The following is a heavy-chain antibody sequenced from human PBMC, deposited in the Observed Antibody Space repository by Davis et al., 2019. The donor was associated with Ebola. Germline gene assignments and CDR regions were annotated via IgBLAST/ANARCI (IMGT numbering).Heavy chain of an antibody. CDR3: ARAGCSGGSCYRY. Sequence: MPSETLSLTCTVSGGSISSCNWWSWVRQPPGKGLEWIGEIYHSGSTNYNPSLKSRVTISVDKSKNQFSLKLSSVTAADTAVYYCARAGCSGGSCYRYWGQGTLVTVSS. CDR2: IYHSGST. J-gene: IGHJ4*02. CDR1: GGSISSCNW. V-gene: IGHV4-4*02. D-gene: IGHD2-15*01.